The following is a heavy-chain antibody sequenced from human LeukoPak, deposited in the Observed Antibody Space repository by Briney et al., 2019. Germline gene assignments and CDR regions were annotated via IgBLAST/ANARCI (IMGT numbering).Heavy chain of an antibody. CDR2: IHFSGST. V-gene: IGHV4-59*01. CDR3: ARIFRGAYFDY. D-gene: IGHD3-10*01. CDR1: GGSISSYY. Sequence: PSETLSLTCTVSGGSISSYYWSWIRQPPEKGLEWIGYIHFSGSTNYNPSLKSRVTVSDDKSKNQFSLKLSSVTAADTAVYYCARIFRGAYFDYWGQGTLVTVSS. J-gene: IGHJ4*02.